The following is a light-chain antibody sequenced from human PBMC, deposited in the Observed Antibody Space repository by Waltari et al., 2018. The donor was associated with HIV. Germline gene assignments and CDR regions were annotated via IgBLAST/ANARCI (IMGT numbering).Light chain of an antibody. CDR1: TTDISGDHY. CDR3: SAYSTTSTFVV. CDR2: DVN. V-gene: IGLV2-14*03. Sequence: QSALAQPASLSGSLGQSIAIPCSGSTTDISGDHYVSWYQQYGGKSPKLLIYDVNKRPSGVSDRFSGSRFGNKASLIISGLQTDDEAAYFCSAYSTTSTFVVFGGGTKVTVL. J-gene: IGLJ3*02.